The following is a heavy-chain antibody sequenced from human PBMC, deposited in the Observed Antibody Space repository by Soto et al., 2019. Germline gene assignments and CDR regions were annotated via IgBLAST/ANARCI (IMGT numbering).Heavy chain of an antibody. D-gene: IGHD2-2*01. Sequence: QVQLQQWGAGLLKPSETLSLTCAVYGGSFSGYYWSWIRQPPGKGLEWIGEINHSGSTNYNPSLKSRVTISVDTSKIQFSLKLSSVTAADTAVYYCARGPRRPSPLPPRGYYFDYWGQGTLVTVSS. CDR3: ARGPRRPSPLPPRGYYFDY. V-gene: IGHV4-34*01. CDR2: INHSGST. J-gene: IGHJ4*02. CDR1: GGSFSGYY.